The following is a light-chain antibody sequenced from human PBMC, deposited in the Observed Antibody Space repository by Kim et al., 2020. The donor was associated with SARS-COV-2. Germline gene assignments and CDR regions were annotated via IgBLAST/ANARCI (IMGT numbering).Light chain of an antibody. CDR1: SSNIGSNY. V-gene: IGLV1-47*01. Sequence: QPVLTQPPSASGTTGQRVTISCSGSSSNIGSNYVYWYQQLPGTAPKLLIYRNNQRPSGVPDRFSGSKSGTSASLAISGLRSEDEADYYCAAWDDSLSGPVFGGVTQLTVL. J-gene: IGLJ2*01. CDR3: AAWDDSLSGPV. CDR2: RNN.